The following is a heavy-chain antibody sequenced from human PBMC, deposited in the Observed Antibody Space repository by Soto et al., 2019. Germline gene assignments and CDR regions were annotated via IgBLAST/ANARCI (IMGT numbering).Heavy chain of an antibody. V-gene: IGHV3-48*02. D-gene: IGHD1-26*01. J-gene: IGHJ5*02. CDR1: GCTFSSYS. Sequence: GGPLRLSCAASGCTFSSYSRNWVRQAPGKGLEWVSYISSSSSTIYYADSVKGRFTISRDNAKNSLYLQMNSLRDEDTAVYYCAREGGSLNWFDPWGQGTLVTVSS. CDR3: AREGGSLNWFDP. CDR2: ISSSSSTI.